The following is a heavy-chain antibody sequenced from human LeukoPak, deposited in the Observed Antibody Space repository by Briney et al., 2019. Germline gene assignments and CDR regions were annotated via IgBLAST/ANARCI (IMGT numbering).Heavy chain of an antibody. CDR3: ARVLSGWPYQFDY. V-gene: IGHV4-59*01. CDR1: GGSISGYY. Sequence: PSETLSLTCTVSGGSISGYYWGWIRQPQGKGLEWIGNISYRIYYSGSTNYNPSLESRVTISLDTSKNQFSLKLTPVTAADTAVYYCARVLSGWPYQFDYWGQGTLVTVSS. CDR2: ISYRIYYSGST. D-gene: IGHD6-19*01. J-gene: IGHJ4*02.